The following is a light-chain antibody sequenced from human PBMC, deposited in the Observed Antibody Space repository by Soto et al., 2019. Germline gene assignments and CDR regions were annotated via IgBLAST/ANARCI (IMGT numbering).Light chain of an antibody. J-gene: IGKJ1*01. V-gene: IGKV1-6*01. Sequence: AIPMTQSPSSLSASVGVRVAMTCRASQGIRNDLAWYQQKPGEAPKLLIYGASNLQSGVPSRFSGSGSDTDFTLTISSLQPEDCAIYYCLQDYSYPRTFGLGTRVEIK. CDR2: GAS. CDR3: LQDYSYPRT. CDR1: QGIRND.